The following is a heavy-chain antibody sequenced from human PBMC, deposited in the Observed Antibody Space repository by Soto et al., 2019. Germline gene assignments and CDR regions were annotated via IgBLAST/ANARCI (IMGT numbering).Heavy chain of an antibody. CDR1: GGSFSGYY. CDR2: ISHSGST. CDR3: AGGPPPVRGVNFDY. J-gene: IGHJ4*02. D-gene: IGHD3-10*01. Sequence: SETLSLTCAVYGGSFSGYYWSWIRQPPGKGLEWIGEISHSGSTNYNPSLKSRVTISVDTSKNQFSLKLSSVTAADTAVYYCAGGPPPVRGVNFDYWGQGTLVTVSS. V-gene: IGHV4-34*01.